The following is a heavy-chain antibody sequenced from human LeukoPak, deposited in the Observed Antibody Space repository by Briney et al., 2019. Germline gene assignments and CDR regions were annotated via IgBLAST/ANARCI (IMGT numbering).Heavy chain of an antibody. V-gene: IGHV4-4*02. CDR3: AREGGPYRPLDY. J-gene: IGHJ4*02. CDR2: VHLSGRT. Sequence: SGTLSLTCGVSGGSISTTNWWTWVRQPPGEGLEWIGEVHLSGRTHYNPPLESRVTMSEGMSENHISLRPTSMTAADTAVYYCAREGGPYRPLDYSGQGTLVTVSS. CDR1: GGSISTTNW.